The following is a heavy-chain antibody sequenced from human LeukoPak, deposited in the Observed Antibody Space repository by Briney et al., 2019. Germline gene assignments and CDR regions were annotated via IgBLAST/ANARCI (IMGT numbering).Heavy chain of an antibody. CDR2: ISANGVDT. Sequence: GGSLRLSCAVSGFTYRSHAMTWVRQAPGKGLEWVSAISANGVDTFYAPSVKGRFTISRDNSKNTLYLQINSLRAEDTAIYYCAKDVWWSVSWGQGTLVTVSS. D-gene: IGHD2-8*02. CDR3: AKDVWWSVS. J-gene: IGHJ5*02. V-gene: IGHV3-23*01. CDR1: GFTYRSHA.